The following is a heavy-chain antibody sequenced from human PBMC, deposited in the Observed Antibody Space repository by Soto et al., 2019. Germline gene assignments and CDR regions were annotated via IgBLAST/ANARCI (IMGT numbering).Heavy chain of an antibody. D-gene: IGHD3-10*02. CDR2: INPDNGDT. CDR3: ARGVRVSACLDYYIDA. J-gene: IGHJ6*03. V-gene: IGHV1-18*01. CDR1: GYTFSNFG. Sequence: QVQLVQSGAEVKKPGASLKVSCKASGYTFSNFGVSWVRQAPGQGLEWIGWINPDNGDTNYGQKFQGRATMTTDTFTDPAYRELRGRRSDDTAADYCARGVRVSACLDYYIDAWGEGTPVTVSS.